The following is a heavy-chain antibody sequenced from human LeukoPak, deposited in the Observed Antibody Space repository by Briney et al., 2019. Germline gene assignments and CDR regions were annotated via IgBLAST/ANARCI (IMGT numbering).Heavy chain of an antibody. J-gene: IGHJ3*02. CDR1: GFTFSNYN. D-gene: IGHD1-14*01. CDR2: IASSSYM. Sequence: GGSLRLSCAASGFTFSNYNMNWVHQAPGKGPEWVSSIASSSYMYYADSVMGRFTISRDNAENSLYLQMNTLRAEDTAMYYCARVVYHGAAASYLFDIWGQGTMVTVSS. CDR3: ARVVYHGAAASYLFDI. V-gene: IGHV3-21*01.